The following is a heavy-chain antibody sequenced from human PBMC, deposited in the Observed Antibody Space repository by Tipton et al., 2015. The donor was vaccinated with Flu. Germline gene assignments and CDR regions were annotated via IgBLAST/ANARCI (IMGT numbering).Heavy chain of an antibody. J-gene: IGHJ5*01. CDR2: IWYDGSKK. CDR3: ARRDYSNYVSEPKNWFHS. Sequence: SLRLSCAASGFTFSDYGMHWVRQAPGKGLEWVGLIWYDGSKKYYAESLQGRFTISRDESKNTLYLQMNSLRAEDTAVYYCARRDYSNYVSEPKNWFHSWGQGTLVTVSS. D-gene: IGHD4-11*01. CDR1: GFTFSDYG. V-gene: IGHV3-33*01.